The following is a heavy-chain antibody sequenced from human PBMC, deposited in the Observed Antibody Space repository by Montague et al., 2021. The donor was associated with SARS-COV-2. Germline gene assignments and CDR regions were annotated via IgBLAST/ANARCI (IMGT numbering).Heavy chain of an antibody. V-gene: IGHV3-30-3*01. CDR2: ISYDGSNK. J-gene: IGHJ4*01. CDR1: GFTFSSYA. CDR3: ASALLRWFDY. Sequence: SLSLSCAASGFTFSSYAMHWVRQAPGKGLEWVAVISYDGSNKYYADSVKGRFTISRDNSKNTLYLQVNSLRAEDTAVYYCASALLRWFDYWGQGTLVTVSS. D-gene: IGHD4-23*01.